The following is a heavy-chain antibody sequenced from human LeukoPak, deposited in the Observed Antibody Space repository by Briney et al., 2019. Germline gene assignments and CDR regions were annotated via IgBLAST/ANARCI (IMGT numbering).Heavy chain of an antibody. CDR3: AMAEVPAAMDY. CDR1: GYTFTSYG. V-gene: IGHV1-18*01. D-gene: IGHD2-2*01. Sequence: ASVKVSCKASGYTFTSYGISWVRQAPGQGREWMGWISAYNGNTNYAQKLQGRVTMTTDTSASTAYMELRSLRSDDTAVYYCAMAEVPAAMDYWGQGTLVTVSS. J-gene: IGHJ4*02. CDR2: ISAYNGNT.